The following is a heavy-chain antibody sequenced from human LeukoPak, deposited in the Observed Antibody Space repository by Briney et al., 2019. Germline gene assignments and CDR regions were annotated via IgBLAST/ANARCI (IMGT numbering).Heavy chain of an antibody. J-gene: IGHJ4*02. CDR1: GYTFTSYD. CDR3: ARGPGDFWSGYYKV. V-gene: IGHV1-8*03. CDR2: MNPNSGNT. Sequence: ASVKVSCKDSGYTFTSYDINWVRQATGQGLEWMGWMNPNSGNTGYAQKFQGRVTITRNTSISTAYMELSSLRSEDTAVYYCARGPGDFWSGYYKVWGQGTLVTVSS. D-gene: IGHD3-3*01.